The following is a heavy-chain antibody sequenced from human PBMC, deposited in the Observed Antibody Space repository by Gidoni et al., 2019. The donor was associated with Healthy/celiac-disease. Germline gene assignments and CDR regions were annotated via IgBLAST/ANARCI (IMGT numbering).Heavy chain of an antibody. CDR3: ARDGVEGSGWQSYYYGMDV. CDR2: INPNSGGT. J-gene: IGHJ6*04. CDR1: GYTFTGYY. D-gene: IGHD6-19*01. Sequence: QVQLVQSGPEVKKPGASVKVSCKASGYTFTGYYMHWVRQAPGQGLEWMGWINPNSGGTNYAQKFQGRVTMTRDTSISTAYMELSRLRSDDTAVYYCARDGVEGSGWQSYYYGMDVWGKGTTVTVSS. V-gene: IGHV1-2*02.